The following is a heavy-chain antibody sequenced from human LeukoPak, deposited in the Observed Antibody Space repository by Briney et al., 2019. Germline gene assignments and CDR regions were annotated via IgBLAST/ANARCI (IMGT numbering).Heavy chain of an antibody. CDR3: ASPDPGYSGYDWVPDYYGMDV. J-gene: IGHJ6*02. D-gene: IGHD5-12*01. CDR2: IIPSLGFA. V-gene: IGHV1-69*04. CDR1: GGTFSSHA. Sequence: SVTVSCKASGGTFSSHAISWVRQAPGQGLEWMGRIIPSLGFANYAQKFQGRVTLTADKSTYTAYMELSSLTSEDTAVYYCASPDPGYSGYDWVPDYYGMDVWGQGTTVTVSS.